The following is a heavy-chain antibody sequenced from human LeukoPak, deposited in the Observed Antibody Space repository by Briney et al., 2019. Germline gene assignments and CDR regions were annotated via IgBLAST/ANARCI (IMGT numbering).Heavy chain of an antibody. CDR1: GGSFSGYY. J-gene: IGHJ4*02. CDR2: INHSGST. V-gene: IGHV4-34*01. Sequence: PSETLSLTCAVYGGSFSGYYWSWIRQPPGKGLKWIGEINHSGSTNYNPSLKSRVTISVDTSKNQFSLKLSSVTAADTAVYYCARGFMYSYGSAFDYWGQGTLVTVSS. D-gene: IGHD5-18*01. CDR3: ARGFMYSYGSAFDY.